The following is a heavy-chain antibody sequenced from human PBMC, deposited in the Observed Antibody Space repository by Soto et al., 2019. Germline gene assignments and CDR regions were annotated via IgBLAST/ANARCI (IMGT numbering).Heavy chain of an antibody. CDR3: ARDRTAVCSDYFDY. J-gene: IGHJ4*02. Sequence: ASVKVSCKASGYTFTSYAMHWVRQAPGQRLEWMGWINAGNGNTKYSQKFQGRVTITRDTSASTAYMELSSLRSEDTAVYYCARDRTAVCSDYFDYWGQGTLVTVSS. CDR2: INAGNGNT. D-gene: IGHD2-8*01. CDR1: GYTFTSYA. V-gene: IGHV1-3*01.